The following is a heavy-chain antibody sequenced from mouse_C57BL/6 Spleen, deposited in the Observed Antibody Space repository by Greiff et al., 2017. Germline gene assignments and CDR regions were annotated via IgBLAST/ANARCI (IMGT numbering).Heavy chain of an antibody. D-gene: IGHD3-1*01. V-gene: IGHV1-59*01. J-gene: IGHJ2*01. CDR3: ARSGGIASFDY. CDR2: IDPSDSYT. CDR1: GYTFTSYW. Sequence: VQLQQPGAELVRPGTSVKLSCKASGYTFTSYWMHWVKQRPGQGLEWIGVIDPSDSYTNYNQKFKGKATLTVDTSSSTAYMQLSSLTSEDSAVYYCARSGGIASFDYWGQGTTLTVSS.